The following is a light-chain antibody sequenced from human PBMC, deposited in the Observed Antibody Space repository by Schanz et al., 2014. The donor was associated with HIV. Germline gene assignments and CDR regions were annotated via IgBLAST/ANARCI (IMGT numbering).Light chain of an antibody. V-gene: IGLV2-8*01. J-gene: IGLJ3*02. CDR3: SSYAATSNVL. Sequence: QSALTQPASVSGSPGQSITISCTGTSSDVGGYNYVSWYQQHPGKAPKLIIFEVSERPSGVPDRFSGSKSGNTASLTVSGLQADDEADYYCSSYAATSNVLFGGGTKLTVL. CDR1: SSDVGGYNY. CDR2: EVS.